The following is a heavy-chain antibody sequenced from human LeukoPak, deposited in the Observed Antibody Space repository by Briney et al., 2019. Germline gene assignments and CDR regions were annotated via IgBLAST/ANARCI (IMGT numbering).Heavy chain of an antibody. CDR1: GFTFSSYA. D-gene: IGHD3-3*01. CDR2: ISGSGGST. J-gene: IGHJ4*02. V-gene: IGHV3-23*01. CDR3: AKANYYDFWSGYYPIDY. Sequence: GGSLRLSCAAPGFTFSSYAMSWVRQAPGKGLEWVSAISGSGGSTYYADSVKGRFTISRDNSKNTLYLQMNSLRAEDTAVYYCAKANYYDFWSGYYPIDYWGQGTLVTVSS.